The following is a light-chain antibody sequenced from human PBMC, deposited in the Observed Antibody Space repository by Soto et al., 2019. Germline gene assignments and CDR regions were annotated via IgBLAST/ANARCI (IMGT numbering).Light chain of an antibody. CDR2: LEGSGSY. V-gene: IGLV4-60*03. CDR3: ETWDSNVWV. J-gene: IGLJ3*02. CDR1: SGHSSYI. Sequence: QPVLTQSSSASASLGSSVKLTCTLSSGHSSYIIAWHQQQPGKAPRYLMKLEGSGSYNKGSAVPDRFSGSSSGADRYLTISNLQSEDEADYYCETWDSNVWVFGGGTTLTVL.